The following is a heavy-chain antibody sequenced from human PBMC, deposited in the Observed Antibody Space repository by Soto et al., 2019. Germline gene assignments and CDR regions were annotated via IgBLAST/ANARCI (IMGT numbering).Heavy chain of an antibody. D-gene: IGHD6-25*01. CDR1: GFNFGNFA. J-gene: IGHJ4*02. CDR3: AKDKGGTPYYFDS. V-gene: IGHV3-9*01. CDR2: INWNSDTV. Sequence: EVQLVEPGGGLVQPGRSLRLSCAVSGFNFGNFAMHWVRQVPGKGLEWVSGINWNSDTVAYAASVKGRFTISRDNAKSSLYLQMDSLRIDDTAFYYCAKDKGGTPYYFDSWGQGILVTVSS.